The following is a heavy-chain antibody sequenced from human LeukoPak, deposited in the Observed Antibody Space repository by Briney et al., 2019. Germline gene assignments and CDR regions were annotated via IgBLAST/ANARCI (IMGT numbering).Heavy chain of an antibody. V-gene: IGHV3-23*01. CDR1: GFTFSSYA. CDR3: AKASQGSSYYYYGMDV. CDR2: ISGSGGST. J-gene: IGHJ6*02. D-gene: IGHD2-2*01. Sequence: GGSLRLSCAASGFTFSSYAMSWVRQAPGKGLEWVSAISGSGGSTYYADSVKGRFTISRDNPKNTLYLQMSSLRAEDTAVYYCAKASQGSSYYYYGMDVWGQGTTVTVSS.